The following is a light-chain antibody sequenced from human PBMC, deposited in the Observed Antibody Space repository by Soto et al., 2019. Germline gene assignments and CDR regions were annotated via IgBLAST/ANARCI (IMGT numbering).Light chain of an antibody. J-gene: IGKJ1*01. CDR1: QSISSW. Sequence: DIQMTQSPSTLSASVGDRVTITCRASQSISSWLAWYQQKPGKSPKLLIYKASSLESGVPSRFSGSGSGTEFTLTISSLQTDDFETYYCQQYNSDSRTFGQGTGGYQ. CDR3: QQYNSDSRT. V-gene: IGKV1-5*03. CDR2: KAS.